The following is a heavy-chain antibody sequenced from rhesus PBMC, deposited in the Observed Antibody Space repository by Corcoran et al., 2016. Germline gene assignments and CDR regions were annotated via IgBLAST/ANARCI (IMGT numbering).Heavy chain of an antibody. Sequence: EVQLVESGGGLAKPGGSLRLSCPASGLTFRSYWMTGVRQAPGKGVEWVSAINSGGGSTYYADSVKGRFTISRDNAKNSLFLQMNSLRAEDTAVYYCTRHQYGSNYDYGLDSWGQGVVVTVSS. D-gene: IGHD4-29*01. CDR3: TRHQYGSNYDYGLDS. CDR2: INSGGGST. J-gene: IGHJ6*01. V-gene: IGHV3S42*01. CDR1: GLTFRSYW.